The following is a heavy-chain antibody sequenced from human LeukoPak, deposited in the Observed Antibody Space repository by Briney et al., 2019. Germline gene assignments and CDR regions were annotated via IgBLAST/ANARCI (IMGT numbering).Heavy chain of an antibody. Sequence: GGFLRLSCVASGFTFSSYEMNWVRQAPGKGLEWVSYISSSGTTIYYTDSVKGRFTISRDNSKNSLYLQMNSLRAEDTAVYYCARGSIPPDYWGQGTLVTVSS. J-gene: IGHJ4*02. CDR3: ARGSIPPDY. V-gene: IGHV3-48*03. CDR2: ISSSGTTI. CDR1: GFTFSSYE. D-gene: IGHD2-21*01.